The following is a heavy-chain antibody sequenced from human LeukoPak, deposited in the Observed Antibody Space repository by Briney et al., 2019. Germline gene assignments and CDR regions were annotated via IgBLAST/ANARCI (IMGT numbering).Heavy chain of an antibody. CDR2: ISGSGGST. J-gene: IGHJ4*02. V-gene: IGHV3-23*01. Sequence: GGSLRLSCAASGFTFSSYEMNWVRQAPGKGLEWVSAISGSGGSTYYADSVKGRFTISRDNSKNTLYLQMNSLRAENTAVYYCAKVDGVAAAGSYYFDYWGQGTLVTVSS. CDR1: GFTFSSYE. D-gene: IGHD6-13*01. CDR3: AKVDGVAAAGSYYFDY.